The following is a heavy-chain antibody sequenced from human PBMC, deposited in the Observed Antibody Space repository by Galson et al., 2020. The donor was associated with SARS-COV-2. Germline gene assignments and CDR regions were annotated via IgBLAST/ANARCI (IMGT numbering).Heavy chain of an antibody. V-gene: IGHV4-4*07. CDR2: IYTSGST. D-gene: IGHD2-21*01. Sequence: SETLSLTCTVSGGSISSYYWSWIRQPAGKGLEWIGRIYTSGSTNYNPSLKSRVTMSVDTSKNQFSLKLSSVTAADTAVYYCAREVVAYPNNWFDPWGQGTLVTVSS. CDR1: GGSISSYY. CDR3: AREVVAYPNNWFDP. J-gene: IGHJ5*02.